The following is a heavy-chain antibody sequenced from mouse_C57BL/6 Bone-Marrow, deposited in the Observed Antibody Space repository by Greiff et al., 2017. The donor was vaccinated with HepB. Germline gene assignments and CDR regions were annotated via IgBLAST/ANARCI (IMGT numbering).Heavy chain of an antibody. CDR1: GFTFSSCT. J-gene: IGHJ2*01. V-gene: IGHV5-9*01. D-gene: IGHD2-5*01. CDR3: ARQNYSNYEDFDY. Sequence: EVMLVESGGGLVKPGGSLKLSCAASGFTFSSCTMSWVRQTPEKRLEWVATISGGGGNTYYPDSVKGRFTISRDNAKNTLYLQMSSLRSEDTALYYCARQNYSNYEDFDYWGQGTTLTVSS. CDR2: ISGGGGNT.